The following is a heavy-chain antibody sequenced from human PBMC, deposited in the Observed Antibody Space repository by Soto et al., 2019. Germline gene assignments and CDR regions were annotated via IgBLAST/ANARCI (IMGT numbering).Heavy chain of an antibody. D-gene: IGHD6-19*01. V-gene: IGHV3-23*01. J-gene: IGHJ4*02. CDR2: ISDSGATT. Sequence: PGGSLRLSCSASGFPLGENAMNWVRQAPGKGLEWVSGISDSGATTYYADSVRGRFTISRDNSKNTLYLQMKSLRAEDSASYYCAKEDTSSGSLDYWGQGALVTVSS. CDR1: GFPLGENA. CDR3: AKEDTSSGSLDY.